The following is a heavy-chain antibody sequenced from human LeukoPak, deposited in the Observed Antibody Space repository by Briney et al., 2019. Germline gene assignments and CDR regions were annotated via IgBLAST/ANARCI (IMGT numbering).Heavy chain of an antibody. Sequence: SGTLSLTCTVSGGSISNYYWSWIRQPPGKGLEWIGYIYYGGNTNYNPSLKSRVTISVDTSKNQFSLKLSSVTAADTAVYYCARDEGAGAPYFDYWGQGTLVTVSS. V-gene: IGHV4-59*01. CDR1: GGSISNYY. CDR3: ARDEGAGAPYFDY. J-gene: IGHJ4*02. D-gene: IGHD1-26*01. CDR2: IYYGGNT.